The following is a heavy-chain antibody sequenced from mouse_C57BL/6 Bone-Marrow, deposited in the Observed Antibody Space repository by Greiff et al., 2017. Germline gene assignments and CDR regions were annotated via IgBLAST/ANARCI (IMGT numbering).Heavy chain of an antibody. J-gene: IGHJ2*01. CDR1: GFNIKDDY. CDR3: TFITTVPGDY. Sequence: VQLQQSGAELVRPGASVKLSCTASGFNIKDDYMHWVKQRPEPGLEWIGWVDPENGDTEYASKFQGKATITADTSSNTAYLQLSSLTSEDTAVYYCTFITTVPGDYWGQGTTLTVSS. D-gene: IGHD1-1*01. V-gene: IGHV14-4*01. CDR2: VDPENGDT.